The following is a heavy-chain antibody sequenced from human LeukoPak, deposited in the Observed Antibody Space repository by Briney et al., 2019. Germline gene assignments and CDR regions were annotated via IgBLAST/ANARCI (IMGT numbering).Heavy chain of an antibody. CDR1: GYTFTSYG. Sequence: ASVKVSCKASGYTFTSYGISWVRQAPGQGLEWMGWISAYNGNTNFAQKLLGRVTMTTDTSTSTAYMELRSLRSDDTAVYYCAVIAVAGKESDYWGQGTLVTVSS. V-gene: IGHV1-18*01. CDR3: AVIAVAGKESDY. J-gene: IGHJ4*02. CDR2: ISAYNGNT. D-gene: IGHD6-19*01.